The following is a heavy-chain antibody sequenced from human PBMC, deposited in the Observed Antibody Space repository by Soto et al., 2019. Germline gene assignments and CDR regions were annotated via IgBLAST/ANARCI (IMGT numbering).Heavy chain of an antibody. CDR1: GFTCSSYW. CDR2: TNSDGSDT. Sequence: GGALGLSCAASGFTCSSYWMYCVRQPPGKGLVWVSRTNSDGSDTSYADSVRGRFTISRDNANNTMYLQMNSLRAEDTAVYYCARDRGWSLFDYWGQGTLVTVSS. CDR3: ARDRGWSLFDY. J-gene: IGHJ4*02. V-gene: IGHV3-74*01. D-gene: IGHD6-19*01.